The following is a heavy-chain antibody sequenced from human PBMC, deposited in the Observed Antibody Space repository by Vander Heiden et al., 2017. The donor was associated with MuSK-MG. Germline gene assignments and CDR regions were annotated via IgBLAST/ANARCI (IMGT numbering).Heavy chain of an antibody. V-gene: IGHV4-34*01. CDR1: GGSFSGYY. D-gene: IGHD4-17*01. Sequence: QVQLQQWGAGLLKPSATLSLTCAVYGGSFSGYYWSWIRQPPGKGLEWIGEINHSGSTNYKTSLKRRVTISVDTSKNQFSLKLSSVTAADTAVYYCARGRVNDDVDYTGPPFDYWGQGTLVTVSS. J-gene: IGHJ4*02. CDR3: ARGRVNDDVDYTGPPFDY. CDR2: INHSGST.